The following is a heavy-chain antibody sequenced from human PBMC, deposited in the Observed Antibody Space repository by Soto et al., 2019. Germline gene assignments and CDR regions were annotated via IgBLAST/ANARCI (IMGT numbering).Heavy chain of an antibody. Sequence: GESLKISCAASGFTFSSYDMHWVRQATGKGLEWVSAIGTAGDTYYPGSVKGRFTISRENAKNSLYLQMNSLRAGDTAVYYCARGITIFGVAPDAFDIWGQGTMVTVSS. CDR1: GFTFSSYD. J-gene: IGHJ3*02. D-gene: IGHD3-3*01. V-gene: IGHV3-13*01. CDR2: IGTAGDT. CDR3: ARGITIFGVAPDAFDI.